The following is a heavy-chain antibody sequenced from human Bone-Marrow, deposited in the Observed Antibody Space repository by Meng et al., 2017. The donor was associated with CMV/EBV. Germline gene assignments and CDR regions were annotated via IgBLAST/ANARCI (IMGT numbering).Heavy chain of an antibody. CDR3: SKNGGWLIEH. Sequence: GESLKISCVASGFTSRTYWMSWVRQAPGKGLEWVANMNQDGSHKYYVDSVKGRFTISADNAKNSLYLQMNSLRAEDTAVYYCSKNGGWLIEHWGQGTMFTVSS. D-gene: IGHD3-16*01. V-gene: IGHV3-7*01. CDR2: MNQDGSHK. J-gene: IGHJ1*01. CDR1: GFTSRTYW.